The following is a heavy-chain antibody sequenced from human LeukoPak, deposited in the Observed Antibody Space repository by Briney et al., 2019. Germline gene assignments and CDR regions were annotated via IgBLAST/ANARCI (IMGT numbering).Heavy chain of an antibody. CDR2: INHSGST. Sequence: SETLSLTCAVYGGSFSGYYWSWIRQPPGKGLEWIREINHSGSTNYNPSLKSRVTISVDTSKNQFSLKLSSVTAADTAVYYCAATLYDILTGYPKWFDPWGQGTLVTVSS. D-gene: IGHD3-9*01. V-gene: IGHV4-34*01. CDR1: GGSFSGYY. J-gene: IGHJ5*02. CDR3: AATLYDILTGYPKWFDP.